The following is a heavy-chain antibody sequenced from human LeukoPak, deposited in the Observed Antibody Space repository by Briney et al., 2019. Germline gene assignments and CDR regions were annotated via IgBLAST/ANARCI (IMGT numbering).Heavy chain of an antibody. V-gene: IGHV4-39*01. Sequence: SETLSLTCTVSGGSLSSSSYYWGWIRQPPGKGLEWLGSIYYSGSTYYNPSLKSRVTISVDTSKNQFSLKLSSVTAADTAVYYCARSSGYSSSGGLNWFDTWGQGTLVTVSS. CDR3: ARSSGYSSSGGLNWFDT. D-gene: IGHD6-13*01. CDR1: GGSLSSSSYY. CDR2: IYYSGST. J-gene: IGHJ5*02.